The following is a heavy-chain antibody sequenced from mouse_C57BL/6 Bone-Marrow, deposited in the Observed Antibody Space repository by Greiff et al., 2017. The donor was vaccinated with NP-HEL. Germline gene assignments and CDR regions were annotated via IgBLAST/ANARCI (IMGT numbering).Heavy chain of an antibody. V-gene: IGHV5-9*04. Sequence: EVQLVEPGGGLVKPGGSLKLSCAASGFTFSSYTMSWVRQTPEKRLEWVATISGGGGNTYYPDSVKGRFTISRDNAKNTLYLQMSSLGSEDTTVYYCTRALTGVWGQGTLVTVSS. CDR2: ISGGGGNT. CDR3: TRALTGV. CDR1: GFTFSSYT. J-gene: IGHJ3*01. D-gene: IGHD4-1*01.